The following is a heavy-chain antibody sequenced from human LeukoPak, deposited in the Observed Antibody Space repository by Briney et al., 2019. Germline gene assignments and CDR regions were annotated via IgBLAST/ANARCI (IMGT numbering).Heavy chain of an antibody. CDR2: INPNSGGT. V-gene: IGHV1-2*02. D-gene: IGHD5-24*01. J-gene: IGHJ4*02. CDR3: ARRGDGYKPFDY. CDR1: GYTFTGYY. Sequence: ASVKVSCKASGYTFTGYYTHWVRQAPGQGLEWMGWINPNSGGTNYAQKFQGRVTMTRDTSISTAYMELSRLRSGDTAVYYCARRGDGYKPFDYWGQGTLVTVSS.